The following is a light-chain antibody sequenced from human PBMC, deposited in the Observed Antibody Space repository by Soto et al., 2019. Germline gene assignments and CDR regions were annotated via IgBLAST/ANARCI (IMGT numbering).Light chain of an antibody. V-gene: IGKV1-39*01. CDR3: QQSYSTWT. J-gene: IGKJ1*01. CDR1: QTISSH. Sequence: DIQLTQSPSFLSASVGDRVTITCRASQTISSHLNWYQQKQGKAPKLLIYAASSLHSGVPSRFSGSGSGTDFTLTISSLQPDDFATYYCQQSYSTWTFGQGTKVEVK. CDR2: AAS.